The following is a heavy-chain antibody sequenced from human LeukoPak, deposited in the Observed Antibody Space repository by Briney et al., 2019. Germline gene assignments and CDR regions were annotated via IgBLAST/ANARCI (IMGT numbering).Heavy chain of an antibody. D-gene: IGHD3-3*01. CDR1: GGSIRSGSYY. Sequence: SETLSLTCTVSGGSIRSGSYYWSWIRQPAGKGLEWIGRIYTSGSTNYNPSLKSRVTISVDTSKTQFSLKLSSVTAADTAVYYCAREGRSGASNWFDPWGQGTLVTVSS. J-gene: IGHJ5*02. CDR3: AREGRSGASNWFDP. V-gene: IGHV4-61*02. CDR2: IYTSGST.